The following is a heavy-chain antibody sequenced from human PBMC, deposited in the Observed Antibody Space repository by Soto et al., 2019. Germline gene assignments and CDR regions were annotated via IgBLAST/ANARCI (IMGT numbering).Heavy chain of an antibody. CDR3: ARDGYSSTWYHY. Sequence: EVQLVESGGGLVQPGGSLRLSCAASGFTFSSYWMSWVRQAPGKGLEWVANIKQDGSEKYYVDFVKGRFTISRDNAKNSLYLQMTSLRAEDTAGYYFARDGYSSTWYHYWGQGTLVTVSS. CDR2: IKQDGSEK. V-gene: IGHV3-7*01. J-gene: IGHJ4*02. D-gene: IGHD6-13*01. CDR1: GFTFSSYW.